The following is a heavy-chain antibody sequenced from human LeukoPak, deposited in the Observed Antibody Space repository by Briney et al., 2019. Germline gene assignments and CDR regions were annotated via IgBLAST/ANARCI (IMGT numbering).Heavy chain of an antibody. D-gene: IGHD6-19*01. CDR3: ARNTAVAGTSFDY. J-gene: IGHJ4*02. CDR1: GFTVSSKY. CDR2: ISSSGSTI. V-gene: IGHV3-11*01. Sequence: GGSLRLSCAASGFTVSSKYMSWVRQAPGKGLEWVSYISSSGSTIYYADSVKGRFPISRDNAKNSLYLQMNSLRAEDTAVYYCARNTAVAGTSFDYWGQGTLVTVSS.